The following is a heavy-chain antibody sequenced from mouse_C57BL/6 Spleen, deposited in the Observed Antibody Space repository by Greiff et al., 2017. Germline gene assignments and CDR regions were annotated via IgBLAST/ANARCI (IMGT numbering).Heavy chain of an antibody. V-gene: IGHV5-17*01. CDR3: ARAWAYYGSTFDY. CDR2: ISSGSSTI. Sequence: EVHLVESGGGLVKPGGSLKLSCAASGFTFSDYGMHWVRQAPEKGLEWVAYISSGSSTIYYADTVKGRFTISRDTAKNTLFLQMTSLRSEDTAMYYCARAWAYYGSTFDYWGQGTTLTVSS. CDR1: GFTFSDYG. J-gene: IGHJ2*01. D-gene: IGHD1-1*01.